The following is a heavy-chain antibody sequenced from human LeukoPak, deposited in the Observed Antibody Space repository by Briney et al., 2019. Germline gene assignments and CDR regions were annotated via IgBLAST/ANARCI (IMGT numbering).Heavy chain of an antibody. CDR3: AKSWWASLWFGELYLDD. V-gene: IGHV3-30*02. J-gene: IGHJ4*02. Sequence: GGSLRLSCAASGFTFSSYGMHWVRQAPGKGLEWVAFIRYDGSNKYYADSVKGRVTISRDNYKNTLYLQMNSLRAEDTAVYYCAKSWWASLWFGELYLDDWGQGTLVTVSS. CDR1: GFTFSSYG. CDR2: IRYDGSNK. D-gene: IGHD3-10*01.